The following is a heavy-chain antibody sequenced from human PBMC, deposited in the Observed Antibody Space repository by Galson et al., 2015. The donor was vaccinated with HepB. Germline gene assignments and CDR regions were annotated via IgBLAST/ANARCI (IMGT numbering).Heavy chain of an antibody. V-gene: IGHV4-61*01. D-gene: IGHD5-12*01. CDR2: VYHTGST. Sequence: ETLSLTCAVSGGSFSSGRCSWSWIRQPPGGGLEWIGYVYHTGSTDYNPSFEGRVTISIDTSKDQFSLKLTSVTAADTALYYCARETYYDYSLQWFDPWGPGTRVTVSS. CDR1: GGSFSSGRCS. CDR3: ARETYYDYSLQWFDP. J-gene: IGHJ5*02.